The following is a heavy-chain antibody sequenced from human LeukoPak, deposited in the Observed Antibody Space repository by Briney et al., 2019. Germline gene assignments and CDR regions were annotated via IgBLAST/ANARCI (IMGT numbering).Heavy chain of an antibody. CDR2: INHSGGT. CDR3: ARAEINDYSRY. D-gene: IGHD4-11*01. CDR1: GGSFSGYY. J-gene: IGHJ4*02. Sequence: SETLSLTCAVYGGSFSGYYWSWIRQPPGKGLEWIGEINHSGGTKYNPSLKSRVTISVDTSKNQFSLKLTSVTAADTAVYYCARAEINDYSRYWGQGIPVIVSS. V-gene: IGHV4-34*01.